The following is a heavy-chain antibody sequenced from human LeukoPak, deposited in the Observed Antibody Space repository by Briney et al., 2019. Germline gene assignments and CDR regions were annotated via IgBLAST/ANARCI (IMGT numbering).Heavy chain of an antibody. CDR3: ARETRLHSGSYSNDAFDI. CDR1: GGSTSSYY. CDR2: ISYSGST. Sequence: SETLSLTYTVSGGSTSSYYWSWIRQPPGKGLEWIGYISYSGSTDYNPSLKSRVTISLDTSKNQFSLRLSSVTAADTAVYYCARETRLHSGSYSNDAFDIWGQGTMVTVSS. J-gene: IGHJ3*02. V-gene: IGHV4-59*01. D-gene: IGHD1-26*01.